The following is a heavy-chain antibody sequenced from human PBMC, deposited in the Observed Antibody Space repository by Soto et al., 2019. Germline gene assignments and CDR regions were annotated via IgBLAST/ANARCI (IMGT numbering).Heavy chain of an antibody. D-gene: IGHD5-18*01. CDR1: GGSISSSSYY. CDR2: IYYSGNT. J-gene: IGHJ4*02. CDR3: ARGLNEYIYGYVIDY. Sequence: QLQLQESGPGLVKPSETLSLTCTVSGGSISSSSYYWGWIRQPPGKGLEWIGTIYYSGNTYYNPSLKSRVTISVDTSKSQFSLKLSSVTAADTAVYYCARGLNEYIYGYVIDYWGQGTLVTVSP. V-gene: IGHV4-39*01.